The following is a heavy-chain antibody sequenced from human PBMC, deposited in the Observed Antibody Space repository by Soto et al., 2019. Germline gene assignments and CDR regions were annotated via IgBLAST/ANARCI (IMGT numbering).Heavy chain of an antibody. V-gene: IGHV5-51*01. J-gene: IGHJ3*02. CDR2: IYPGDSDT. CDR3: ARHPDIVVVPAAPGIAAAGNPDSSFDI. Sequence: GESLKISCKGSGYSFTSYWIGWVRQMPGKGLEWMGIIYPGDSDTRYSPSFQGQVTISADKSISTAYLQWSSLKASDTAMYYCARHPDIVVVPAAPGIAAAGNPDSSFDIWGPGTMVTVS. D-gene: IGHD2-2*01. CDR1: GYSFTSYW.